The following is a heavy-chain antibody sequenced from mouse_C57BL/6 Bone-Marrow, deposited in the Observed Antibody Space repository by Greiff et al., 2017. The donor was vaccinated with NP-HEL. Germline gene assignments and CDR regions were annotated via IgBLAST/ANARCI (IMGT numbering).Heavy chain of an antibody. Sequence: QVQLQQSGAELVRPGASVTLSCKASGYTFTDYEMHWVKQTPVHGLEWIGAIDPESGGTAYNQKFKGKAILTADKSSSTAYMELRSLTSEDAAVYYCTGYYARLDLDYWGQGTTLTVSS. CDR1: GYTFTDYE. CDR3: TGYYARLDLDY. D-gene: IGHD1-1*01. CDR2: IDPESGGT. V-gene: IGHV1-15*01. J-gene: IGHJ2*01.